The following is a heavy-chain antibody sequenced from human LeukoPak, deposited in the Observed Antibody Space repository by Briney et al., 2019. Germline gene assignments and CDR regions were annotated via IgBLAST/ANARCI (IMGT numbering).Heavy chain of an antibody. CDR3: ARVWAYYDSSGYFRGRYYFDY. CDR1: GGSISSSSYY. Sequence: SETLSLTCTVSGGSISSSSYYWGWIRQPPGKGLEWIGYIYYSGSTYYNPSLKSRVTISVDTSKNQFSLKLSSVTAADTAVYYCARVWAYYDSSGYFRGRYYFDYWGQGTLVTVSS. V-gene: IGHV4-61*05. D-gene: IGHD3-22*01. CDR2: IYYSGST. J-gene: IGHJ4*02.